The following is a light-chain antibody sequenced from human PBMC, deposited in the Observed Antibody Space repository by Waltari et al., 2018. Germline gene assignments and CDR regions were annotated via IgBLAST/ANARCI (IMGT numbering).Light chain of an antibody. V-gene: IGLV6-57*04. CDR3: QSYDSNNPVV. CDR1: SGSIASNY. J-gene: IGLJ2*01. Sequence: NFMLTQPHSVSESPGKTVTISCTRSSGSIASNYVQWYQQRPGSAPTTVIYEDTQRPAGVPDPVSGPSDSSTISASLTISGLKTEDEADYYCQSYDSNNPVVFGGGTKLTVL. CDR2: EDT.